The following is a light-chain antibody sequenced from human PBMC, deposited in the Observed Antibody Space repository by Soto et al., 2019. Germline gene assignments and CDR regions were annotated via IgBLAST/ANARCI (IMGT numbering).Light chain of an antibody. Sequence: QSALTQPPSASGTPGQSVTIPCTGTSSDVGDYNYVSWYQQHPGKAPKLMIYEVSRRPSGVPDRFSGSKSGNTASLTISGLQAEDEADYYCSSYTSTNTLIFGGGTKLTVL. J-gene: IGLJ2*01. CDR2: EVS. CDR1: SSDVGDYNY. V-gene: IGLV2-8*01. CDR3: SSYTSTNTLI.